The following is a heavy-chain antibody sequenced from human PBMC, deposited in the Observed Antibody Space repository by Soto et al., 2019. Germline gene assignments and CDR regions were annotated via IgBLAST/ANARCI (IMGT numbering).Heavy chain of an antibody. D-gene: IGHD2-2*01. V-gene: IGHV3-30-3*01. J-gene: IGHJ6*02. CDR1: AFTFSSYA. Sequence: SLRLSCAASAFTFSSYAMHWVRQAPGKGLEWLAFISSDGSKKYYADSVKGRFTISRDNSKNTLYLQMNSLRAEDTAVYYCARTYCSSTSCYDMDVWGQGTTVTVSS. CDR2: ISSDGSKK. CDR3: ARTYCSSTSCYDMDV.